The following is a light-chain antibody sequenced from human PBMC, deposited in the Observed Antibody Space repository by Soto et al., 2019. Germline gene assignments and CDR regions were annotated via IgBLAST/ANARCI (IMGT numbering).Light chain of an antibody. CDR3: QQYGGSPRT. CDR1: EALGRNY. J-gene: IGKJ2*01. V-gene: IGKV3-20*01. Sequence: ETLLTQSPGTLSLSPGERATLSCRASEALGRNYLAWYQQKPGQAPRLLIHRIYIRAAGIPDRFTGSASGTDFTLTISRLEPEDFAVYYCQQYGGSPRTFGQGTKLEIK. CDR2: RIY.